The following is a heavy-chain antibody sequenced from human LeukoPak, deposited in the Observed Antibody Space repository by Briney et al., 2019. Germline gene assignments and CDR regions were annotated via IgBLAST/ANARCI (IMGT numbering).Heavy chain of an antibody. CDR1: GYTFTGYY. D-gene: IGHD6-6*01. CDR3: ARGIAACPYRGASRYYYYMDV. CDR2: INPNSGGT. V-gene: IGHV1-2*02. J-gene: IGHJ6*03. Sequence: ASVKVSCKASGYTFTGYYMHWVRQAPGQGLEWMGWINPNSGGTNYAQKFQGRVTMTRDTSISTAYMELSRLRSDDTAVYYCARGIAACPYRGASRYYYYMDVWGKGTTVTVSS.